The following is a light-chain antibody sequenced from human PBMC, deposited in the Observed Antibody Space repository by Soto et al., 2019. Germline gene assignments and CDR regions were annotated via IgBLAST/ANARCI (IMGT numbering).Light chain of an antibody. CDR1: QSVSSSY. CDR2: GGS. CDR3: QQYGSSPWT. Sequence: EIVLTQSPGTLSLSPGERGTLSCRASQSVSSSYLAWYQQKPGQAPRPLIYGGSSRATGIPDRFSGSGSGTDFTLTISRLEPEDFAVYYCQQYGSSPWTFGQGTKVETK. V-gene: IGKV3-20*01. J-gene: IGKJ1*01.